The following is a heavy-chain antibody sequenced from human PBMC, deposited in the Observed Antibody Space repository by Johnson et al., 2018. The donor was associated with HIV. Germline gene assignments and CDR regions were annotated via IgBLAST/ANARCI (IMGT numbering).Heavy chain of an antibody. J-gene: IGHJ3*02. CDR3: ARYHYYDSRLNDAFDI. D-gene: IGHD3-22*01. Sequence: EVHLVESGGGVVQPGGSLRLSCAASGLTFSSYAMHWVRQAPGKGLEWVSVIYSGGSTYYADSVQGRCTISRDNSKNTLYLQLNSLRAEDTAVYYCARYHYYDSRLNDAFDIWGQGTMVTVSS. CDR2: IYSGGST. CDR1: GLTFSSYA. V-gene: IGHV3-66*01.